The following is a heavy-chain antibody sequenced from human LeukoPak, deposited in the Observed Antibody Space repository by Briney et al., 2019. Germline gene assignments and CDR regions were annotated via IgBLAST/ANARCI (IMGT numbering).Heavy chain of an antibody. D-gene: IGHD5-24*01. CDR1: GFTFHDYA. CDR3: AKTRDGYNSGIDY. V-gene: IGHV3-43D*03. Sequence: GGSLSLFCAASGFTFHDYAMHWVRQAPGEGLEGVSLISWDGGSTYYADSVKGRFTISRDNSKNSLYLQMNSLRAEDTALYYCAKTRDGYNSGIDYWGQGTLVTVSS. CDR2: ISWDGGST. J-gene: IGHJ4*02.